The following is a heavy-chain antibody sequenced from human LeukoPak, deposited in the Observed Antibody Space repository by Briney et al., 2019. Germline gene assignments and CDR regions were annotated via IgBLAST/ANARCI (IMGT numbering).Heavy chain of an antibody. CDR1: GFTFSDYY. CDR3: ARDSLGAAVAYYFIY. CDR2: ISNSGSFI. D-gene: IGHD2/OR15-2a*01. J-gene: IGHJ4*02. V-gene: IGHV3-11*01. Sequence: GGSLRLPYAASGFTFSDYYMSWIRQAPGKGLEWISYISNSGSFIYYADSVKGRFTISRDNAKNSLYLQMDSLRAEDTAVYYCARDSLGAAVAYYFIYWGQGTLVTVSS.